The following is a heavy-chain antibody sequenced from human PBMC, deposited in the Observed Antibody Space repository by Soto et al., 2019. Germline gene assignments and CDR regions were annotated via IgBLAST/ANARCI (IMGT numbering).Heavy chain of an antibody. V-gene: IGHV3-21*01. J-gene: IGHJ4*02. CDR3: AREEEGYIAAAGTPPLNY. D-gene: IGHD6-13*01. CDR1: GFTFSSYS. Sequence: EVQLVASGGGLVKPGGSLRLSCAASGFTFSSYSMNWVRQAPGKGLEWVSSISSSSSYIYYADSVKGRFTISRDNAKNSLYLQMNSLRAEDTAVYYCAREEEGYIAAAGTPPLNYWGQGTLVTVSS. CDR2: ISSSSSYI.